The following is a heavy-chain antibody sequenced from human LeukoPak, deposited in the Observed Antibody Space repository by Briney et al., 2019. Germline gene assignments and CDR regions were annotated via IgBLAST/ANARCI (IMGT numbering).Heavy chain of an antibody. CDR2: INHSGST. CDR1: GGSFSGYY. CDR3: ASGVGYYGSGRDYMDV. Sequence: SETLSLTCAVYGGSFSGYYWSWIRQPPGKGLEWIGEINHSGSTNYNPSLKSRVTISVDTSKNQFSLKLSSVTAADTAVYYCASGVGYYGSGRDYMDVWGKGTTVTVSS. D-gene: IGHD3-10*01. J-gene: IGHJ6*03. V-gene: IGHV4-34*01.